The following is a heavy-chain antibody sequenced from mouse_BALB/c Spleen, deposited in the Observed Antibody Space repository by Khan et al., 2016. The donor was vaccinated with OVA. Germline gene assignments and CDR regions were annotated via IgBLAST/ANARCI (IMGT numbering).Heavy chain of an antibody. D-gene: IGHD1-1*01. CDR3: ARLAYYYDSEGFAY. CDR2: VSTGGHYT. CDR1: GFTFSTYG. V-gene: IGHV5-6*01. J-gene: IGHJ3*01. Sequence: EVMLVESGGDVVKPGGSLKLSCAASGFTFSTYGMSWVRQTPDKRLEWVATVSTGGHYTYYPDTVKGRFTISRAHAKNTLYLQMSSLKSEDTAMFYCARLAYYYDSEGFAYWGQGTLVTVSA.